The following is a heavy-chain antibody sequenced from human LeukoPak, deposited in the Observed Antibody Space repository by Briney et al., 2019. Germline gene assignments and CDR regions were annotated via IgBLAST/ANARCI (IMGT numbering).Heavy chain of an antibody. J-gene: IGHJ4*02. D-gene: IGHD3-22*01. V-gene: IGHV3-23*01. CDR2: ISGSGGST. CDR1: GFTFSSYA. Sequence: GGSLRLSCAASGFTFSSYAMRWVRQAPGKGLEWVSAISGSGGSTYYADSAKGRFTISRDNSKSTLYLQMNRLKAEDTAVYYCAKERGDYYDSSGSITPFDYWGQGTLVTVSS. CDR3: AKERGDYYDSSGSITPFDY.